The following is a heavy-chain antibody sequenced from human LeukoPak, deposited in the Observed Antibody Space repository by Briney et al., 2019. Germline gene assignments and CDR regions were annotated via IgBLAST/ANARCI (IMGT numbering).Heavy chain of an antibody. CDR3: ARERGYYDSSGYYSMYYFDY. V-gene: IGHV1-18*01. CDR1: GYTFTSYG. D-gene: IGHD3-22*01. CDR2: ISAYNGNT. J-gene: IGHJ4*02. Sequence: ASVKVSCKASGYTFTSYGISWVRQAPGQGLEWMGWISAYNGNTNYARKLQGRVTMTRDTSTSTVYMELSSLRSEDTAVYYCARERGYYDSSGYYSMYYFDYWGQGTLVTVSS.